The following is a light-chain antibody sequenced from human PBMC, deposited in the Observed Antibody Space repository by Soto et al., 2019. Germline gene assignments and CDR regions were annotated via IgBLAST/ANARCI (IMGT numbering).Light chain of an antibody. V-gene: IGKV1-5*03. CDR2: KAS. Sequence: DSQMTQPPSTLSASLGGGVTITCRASQSISTWLAWYQQKPGKAPKLLIYKASSLESGVPSRFSGSGSGTDFTLTISSLQPEDFATYYCQQSYSTPLTFGGGTKVDIK. CDR3: QQSYSTPLT. J-gene: IGKJ4*01. CDR1: QSISTW.